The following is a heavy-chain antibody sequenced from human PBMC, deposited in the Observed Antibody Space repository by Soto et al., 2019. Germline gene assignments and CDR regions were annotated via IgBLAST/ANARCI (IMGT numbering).Heavy chain of an antibody. CDR3: ARILERLPRSGMDV. Sequence: GGSLRLSCSASGFTFSSYSMNWVRQAPGKGLEWVSSISSSSSYIYYADSVKGRFTISRDNAKNSLYLQMNSLRAEDTAVYYCARILERLPRSGMDVGVNGNTVKVSS. J-gene: IGHJ6*04. CDR2: ISSSSSYI. CDR1: GFTFSSYS. V-gene: IGHV3-21*01. D-gene: IGHD1-1*01.